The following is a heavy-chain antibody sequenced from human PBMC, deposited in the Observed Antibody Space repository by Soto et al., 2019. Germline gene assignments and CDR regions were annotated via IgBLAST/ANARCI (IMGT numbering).Heavy chain of an antibody. Sequence: EVQLLESGGALVQPGGSLRLSCAASGFTFSSCAMTWVRQAPGMGLQWVSAISDSGGTTYYADSVRGRFTISRDNSKNTLYLQLNSLEAEDPAIYYCAKDKPAAGSQWLVPIWGRGTLVTVSS. J-gene: IGHJ4*02. CDR3: AKDKPAAGSQWLVPI. CDR1: GFTFSSCA. CDR2: ISDSGGTT. V-gene: IGHV3-23*01. D-gene: IGHD6-19*01.